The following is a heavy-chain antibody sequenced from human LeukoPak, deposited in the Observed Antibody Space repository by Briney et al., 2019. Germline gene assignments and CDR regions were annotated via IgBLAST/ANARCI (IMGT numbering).Heavy chain of an antibody. CDR3: ARGGDIYGMDV. V-gene: IGHV4-34*01. CDR2: INHSGST. CDR1: GGSFSGYY. D-gene: IGHD1-26*01. J-gene: IGHJ6*02. Sequence: PSETLSLTCAVYGGSFSGYYWSWIRQPPGKGLEWIGEINHSGSTNYNPSLKSRVTISVDTSKNQFSLKLSSVTAADTAVYYCARGGDIYGMDVWGQGTTVTVSS.